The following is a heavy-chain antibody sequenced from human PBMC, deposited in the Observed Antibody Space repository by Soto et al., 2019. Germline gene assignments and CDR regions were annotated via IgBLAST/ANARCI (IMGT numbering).Heavy chain of an antibody. J-gene: IGHJ4*02. Sequence: SETLSLTCTVSGGSVRSGAYYWSWIRQLPGNGLEWIGNTDYSGSTYYTSSLKSRPIISLDTSKNQVSLRLSSVTAADTAVYYCARGRVVPGAIDYFDYWGQGTPVTVSS. D-gene: IGHD2-2*01. CDR1: GGSVRSGAYY. CDR2: TDYSGST. CDR3: ARGRVVPGAIDYFDY. V-gene: IGHV4-31*03.